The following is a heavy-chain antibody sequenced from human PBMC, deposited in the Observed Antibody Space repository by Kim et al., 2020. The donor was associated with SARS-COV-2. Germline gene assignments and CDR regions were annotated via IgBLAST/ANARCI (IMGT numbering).Heavy chain of an antibody. J-gene: IGHJ4*02. V-gene: IGHV1-3*01. D-gene: IGHD3-10*01. CDR1: GYTFTSYA. Sequence: ASVKVSCKASGYTFTSYAMHWVRQAPGQRLEWMGWINAGNGNTKYSQKFQGRVTITRDTSASTAYMELSSLRSEDTAVYYCARDRELLWFGELRYWGQGTLVTVSS. CDR3: ARDRELLWFGELRY. CDR2: INAGNGNT.